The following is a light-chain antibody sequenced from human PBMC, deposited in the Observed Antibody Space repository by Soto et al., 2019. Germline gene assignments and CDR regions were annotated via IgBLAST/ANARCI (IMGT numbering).Light chain of an antibody. CDR1: QSVSSY. Sequence: EIVLTQSPATLSLSPGERATLSCRASQSVSSYLAWYQQKPGQAPRLLIYGASGRAAGVAERFSGSGSGTQFTLTISRLEPEDFAVYYCQYYDTSRTFAQGTRVEI. V-gene: IGKV3-20*01. CDR2: GAS. J-gene: IGKJ1*01. CDR3: QYYDTSRT.